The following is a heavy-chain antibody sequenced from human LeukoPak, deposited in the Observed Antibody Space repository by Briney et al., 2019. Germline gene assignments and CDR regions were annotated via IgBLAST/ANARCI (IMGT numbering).Heavy chain of an antibody. Sequence: GGSLRLSCAASGFTFSDYYMSWIRQAPGKGLEWVSYISSSGSTMYYADSVKGRFTISRDNAKNSLYLQMNSLRAEDTAVYYCARHQRHPTNYGMDVWGQGTMVAVSS. J-gene: IGHJ6*02. CDR3: ARHQRHPTNYGMDV. V-gene: IGHV3-11*04. CDR1: GFTFSDYY. D-gene: IGHD2-2*01. CDR2: ISSSGSTM.